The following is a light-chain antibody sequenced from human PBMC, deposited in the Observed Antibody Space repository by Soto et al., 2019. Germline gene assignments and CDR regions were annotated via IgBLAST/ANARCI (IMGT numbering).Light chain of an antibody. J-gene: IGKJ4*01. CDR3: QQYGTSPLT. CDR1: QSVSSSF. CDR2: AAS. Sequence: EIVLTQSPGTLSLSPGERATLSCRASQSVSSSFLGWYQQKPGQAPRLLIYAASNRAAGIPDRFSGSGSGTDFTLTISRLEPEDFAVYYCQQYGTSPLTFGGGTKVEIK. V-gene: IGKV3-20*01.